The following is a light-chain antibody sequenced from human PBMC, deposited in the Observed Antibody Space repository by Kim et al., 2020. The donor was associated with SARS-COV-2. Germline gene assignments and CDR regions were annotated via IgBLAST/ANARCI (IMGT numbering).Light chain of an antibody. V-gene: IGLV3-1*01. CDR1: KLGDKY. CDR2: QDS. Sequence: SYELTQPPSVSVSPGQTASITCSGDKLGDKYACWYQQKPGQSPVLVIYQDSKRPSGIPERFSGSNSGNTATLTISGTQAMDEADYYCQAWDSSSHVVFGGETQLTVL. J-gene: IGLJ2*01. CDR3: QAWDSSSHVV.